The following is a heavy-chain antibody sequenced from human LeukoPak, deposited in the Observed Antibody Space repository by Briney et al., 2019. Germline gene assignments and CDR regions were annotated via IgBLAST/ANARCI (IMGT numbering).Heavy chain of an antibody. CDR3: ATDGYYYGSGSYQVD. J-gene: IGHJ4*02. CDR1: GYTFTGYY. V-gene: IGHV1-2*02. D-gene: IGHD3-10*01. Sequence: ASVKVSCKASGYTFTGYYMHWVRQAPGQGLEWMGWINPNSGGTNYAQKFQGRVTMTRDTSISTAYMELSRLRSDDTAVYYCATDGYYYGSGSYQVDWGLGTLVTVSS. CDR2: INPNSGGT.